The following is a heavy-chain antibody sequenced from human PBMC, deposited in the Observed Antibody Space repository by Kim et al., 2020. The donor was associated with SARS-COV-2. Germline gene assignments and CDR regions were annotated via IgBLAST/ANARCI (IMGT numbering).Heavy chain of an antibody. Sequence: ASVKVSCKASGYDFSNYGISWVRQSPGQGLEWMGWVNPNNGNTNYAQKVQGRVAMTTDTSTSTAYMELRSLRSDDTAVYYCARDRSYQLGLDVWGQGTTVTVSS. V-gene: IGHV1-18*01. D-gene: IGHD3-10*01. CDR3: ARDRSYQLGLDV. CDR1: GYDFSNYG. CDR2: VNPNNGNT. J-gene: IGHJ6*02.